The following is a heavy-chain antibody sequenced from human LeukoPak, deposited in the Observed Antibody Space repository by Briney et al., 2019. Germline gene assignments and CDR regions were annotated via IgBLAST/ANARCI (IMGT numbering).Heavy chain of an antibody. D-gene: IGHD3-10*01. V-gene: IGHV3-7*01. CDR2: IKQDGSEK. J-gene: IGHJ2*01. Sequence: TGGSLRLSCAASGFTFSSYWMSWVRQAPGKGLEWVANIKQDGSEKYYVDSVKGRFTISRDNAKNSLYLQMNSLRAEDTAVYYCARFNEVLLWFGESAGYFDLWGRGTLVTVSS. CDR3: ARFNEVLLWFGESAGYFDL. CDR1: GFTFSSYW.